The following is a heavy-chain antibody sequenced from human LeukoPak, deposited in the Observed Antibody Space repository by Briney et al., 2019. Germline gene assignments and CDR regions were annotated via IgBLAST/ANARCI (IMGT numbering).Heavy chain of an antibody. CDR1: GFTFISYG. CDR3: ARDGKLAIDY. D-gene: IGHD1-1*01. CDR2: IWYDGSNK. V-gene: IGHV3-33*01. Sequence: PGRSLRLAFAASGFTFISYGMHWVRQAPGKGLEWVAVIWYDGSNKYYADSVKGRFTISRDNSKNTLYLQMTSLRAEDTAVYYCARDGKLAIDYWGQGTMVTVSS. J-gene: IGHJ4*02.